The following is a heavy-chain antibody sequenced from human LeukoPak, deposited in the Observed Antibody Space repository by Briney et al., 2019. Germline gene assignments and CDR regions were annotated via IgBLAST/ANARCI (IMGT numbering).Heavy chain of an antibody. CDR3: ARDQSSVAGTTYNWFDP. CDR2: INSDGSST. CDR1: GFTFSSYW. D-gene: IGHD6-19*01. V-gene: IGHV3-74*01. J-gene: IGHJ5*02. Sequence: GGSLRLSCAASGFTFSSYWMHWVRQAPGKGLVWVSRINSDGSSTRYADSVKGRFTISRDNAKNSLYLQMNSLRAEDTAVYYCARDQSSVAGTTYNWFDPWGQGTLVTVSS.